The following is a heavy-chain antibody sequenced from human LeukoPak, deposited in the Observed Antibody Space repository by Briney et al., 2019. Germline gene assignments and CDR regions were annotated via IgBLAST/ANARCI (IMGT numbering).Heavy chain of an antibody. D-gene: IGHD1-7*01. CDR3: ARDSGNYLDAFDI. J-gene: IGHJ3*02. CDR1: GFTFSSYN. V-gene: IGHV3-21*01. CDR2: ITSSSRYI. Sequence: PGGSLRLSCAVSGFTFSSYNMNWVRQAPGKGLEWVSSITSSSRYIYYADSVKGRFTISRDNAKSSLYLQMNSLRAEDTAVYYCARDSGNYLDAFDIWGQGTMVTVSS.